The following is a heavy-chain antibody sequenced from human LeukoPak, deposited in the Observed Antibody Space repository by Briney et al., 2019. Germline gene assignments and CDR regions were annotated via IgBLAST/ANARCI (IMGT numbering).Heavy chain of an antibody. Sequence: GGSLRLSCAASGFTFSSYRMNWVRQAPGKGLEWVSYISSSSSTIYYADSVKGRFTISRDNAKNSLYLQMNSLRAEDTAVYYCAKSMIYCSSTSCQSYYYYYMDVWGKGTTVTVSS. CDR2: ISSSSSTI. V-gene: IGHV3-48*01. J-gene: IGHJ6*03. D-gene: IGHD2-2*01. CDR1: GFTFSSYR. CDR3: AKSMIYCSSTSCQSYYYYYMDV.